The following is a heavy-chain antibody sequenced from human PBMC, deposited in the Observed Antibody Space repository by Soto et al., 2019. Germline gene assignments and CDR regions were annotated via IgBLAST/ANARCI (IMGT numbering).Heavy chain of an antibody. Sequence: GGSLRLSCAASGSTFNNYALNWVRQAPGKGLEWVSSISGTGGSTFYAGSAKGRFTISRDNSKNTLFLQMTSLRAEDTAVYYCGKGNSKWGTGDAFDIWGQGTMVTVSS. CDR2: ISGTGGST. V-gene: IGHV3-23*01. J-gene: IGHJ3*02. CDR1: GSTFNNYA. D-gene: IGHD7-27*01. CDR3: GKGNSKWGTGDAFDI.